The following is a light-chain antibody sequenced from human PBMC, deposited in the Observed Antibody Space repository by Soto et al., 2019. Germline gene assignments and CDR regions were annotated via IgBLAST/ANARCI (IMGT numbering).Light chain of an antibody. CDR3: QQYNNWPYT. J-gene: IGKJ2*01. CDR2: GAS. CDR1: QSVRTN. V-gene: IGKV3-15*01. Sequence: EIVMTQSPATLAVSPGERAALSCRASQSVRTNFAWYQQKHGQAPRLLIYGASSRATGTPARFSGSGSGTEFTLTISSLQSEDFAVYYCQQYNNWPYTFGLGTKLEMK.